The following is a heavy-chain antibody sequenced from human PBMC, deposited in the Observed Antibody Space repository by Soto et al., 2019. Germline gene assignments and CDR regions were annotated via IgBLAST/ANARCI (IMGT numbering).Heavy chain of an antibody. J-gene: IGHJ4*02. CDR3: ARDREPDGIWTFDS. Sequence: GGSLRLSCAASGFTLGKYTMGWVRQAPGKGLEWVAESYSSGGTEYADSVKGRFTISRDNSKNTLFLQMNSLRVEDTALYYCARDREPDGIWTFDSWGQGTLVTVSS. V-gene: IGHV3-23*01. D-gene: IGHD3-9*01. CDR2: SYSSGGT. CDR1: GFTLGKYT.